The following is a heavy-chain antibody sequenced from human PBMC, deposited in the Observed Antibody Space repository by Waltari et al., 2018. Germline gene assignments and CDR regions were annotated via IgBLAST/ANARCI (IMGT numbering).Heavy chain of an antibody. J-gene: IGHJ4*02. V-gene: IGHV4-39*01. CDR2: IYYRGST. CDR1: GGSISSSSYY. Sequence: QLQLQESGPGMVKPSETLSLTCTVSGGSISSSSYYWGWLSRPPGRGLEWIGSIYYRGSTYYTPSLKSRVTISVDTSKNQFSLKLSSVTAADTAVYYCARLSSSSPAVIAVATFDYWGQGTLVTVSS. CDR3: ARLSSSSPAVIAVATFDY. D-gene: IGHD6-19*01.